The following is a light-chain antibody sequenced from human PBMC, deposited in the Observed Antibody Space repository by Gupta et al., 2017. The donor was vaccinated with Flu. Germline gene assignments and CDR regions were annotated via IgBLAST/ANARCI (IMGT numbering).Light chain of an antibody. J-gene: IGLJ1*01. CDR1: SSDVGGYNY. CDR2: DVD. Sequence: QSALTQPRSVSGSPGQSVSIACTGTSSDVGGYNYVSWYQQHPGKAPKLMIYDVDERPSGVPDRFSGSKSGNTASLAISGLQAADEADYYCCSYAGSYAFVFGAGTQVTVL. CDR3: CSYAGSYAFV. V-gene: IGLV2-11*01.